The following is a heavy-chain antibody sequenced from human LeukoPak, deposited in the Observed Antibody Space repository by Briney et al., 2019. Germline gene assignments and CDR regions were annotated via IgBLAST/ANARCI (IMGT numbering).Heavy chain of an antibody. D-gene: IGHD4-17*01. CDR2: IYYSGST. V-gene: IGHV4-59*08. J-gene: IGHJ3*02. CDR1: GGSISSYY. Sequence: SETLSLTCTVSGGSISSYYWSWVRQPPGKGLEWIGYIYYSGSTNYNPSLKSRVTISVDTSKNQFSLKLSSVTAADTAVYYCARVDYGDPYDAFDIWGQGTMVTVSS. CDR3: ARVDYGDPYDAFDI.